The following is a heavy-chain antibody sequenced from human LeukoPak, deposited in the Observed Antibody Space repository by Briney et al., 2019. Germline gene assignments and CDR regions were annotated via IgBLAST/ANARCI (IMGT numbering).Heavy chain of an antibody. CDR1: GGSISSYY. D-gene: IGHD1-26*01. Sequence: PSETLSLTCTVSGGSISSYYWSWIRQPPGKGLEWIGYIYYSGSTNYNPSLKSRVTISVDTSKNQFSLKLSSVTAADTAVYYCARGDVGSIDYWGQGTLVTVSS. V-gene: IGHV4-59*01. J-gene: IGHJ4*02. CDR2: IYYSGST. CDR3: ARGDVGSIDY.